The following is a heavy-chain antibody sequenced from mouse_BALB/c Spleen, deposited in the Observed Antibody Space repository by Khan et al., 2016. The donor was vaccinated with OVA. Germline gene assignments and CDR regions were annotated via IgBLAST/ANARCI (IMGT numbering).Heavy chain of an antibody. V-gene: IGHV3-8*02. J-gene: IGHJ3*01. CDR2: IIYTGYT. CDR1: GDSITSGY. D-gene: IGHD2-12*01. CDR3: ARSTYRYAFVY. Sequence: VQLKESGPSLVKPSQTLSLTCSVTGDSITSGYWNWIRKFPGNKLEYMGYIIYTGYTYYNPSLKSRISITRHTSKNQYYLQLSSVTDKDTATYYCARSTYRYAFVYWGQGTLVTVSA.